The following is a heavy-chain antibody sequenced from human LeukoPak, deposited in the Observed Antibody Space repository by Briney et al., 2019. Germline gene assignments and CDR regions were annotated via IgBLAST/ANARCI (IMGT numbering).Heavy chain of an antibody. Sequence: ASVKVSCKASGYTFTSYGISWVRQAPGQGLEWMGWISAYNGNTNYAQKFQGRVTMTRDTSISTAYMELSRLRSDDTAVYYCARGSSGYHFDYWGQGTLVTVSS. CDR1: GYTFTSYG. V-gene: IGHV1-18*01. D-gene: IGHD3-22*01. CDR2: ISAYNGNT. CDR3: ARGSSGYHFDY. J-gene: IGHJ4*02.